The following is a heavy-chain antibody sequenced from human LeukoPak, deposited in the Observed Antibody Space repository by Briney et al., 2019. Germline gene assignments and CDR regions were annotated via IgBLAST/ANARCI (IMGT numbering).Heavy chain of an antibody. D-gene: IGHD2-15*01. J-gene: IGHJ5*02. Sequence: ASVKVSCKASGYTFTSYGISWVRQAPGQGLEWMGWISAYNGNTNYAQKLQGRVTMTTDTSTSTAYMELRSLRSDDTAVYYCARDQSVVVVAANTFDPWGQGTLVTVSS. CDR2: ISAYNGNT. CDR1: GYTFTSYG. CDR3: ARDQSVVVVAANTFDP. V-gene: IGHV1-18*01.